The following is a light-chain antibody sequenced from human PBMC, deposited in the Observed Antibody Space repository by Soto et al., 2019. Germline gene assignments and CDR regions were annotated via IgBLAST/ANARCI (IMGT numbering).Light chain of an antibody. CDR2: DVS. V-gene: IGLV2-11*01. CDR3: CSYAGSYSWV. CDR1: SSDVGAYSS. Sequence: QSALTQPRSVSGSPGQSVTISCTGTSSDVGAYSSVSWYQQHPGKAPKLMIYDVSKRPSGVPDRFSGSKSGNAASLTISGLLAEDEADYYCCSYAGSYSWVFGGGTKLTVL. J-gene: IGLJ3*02.